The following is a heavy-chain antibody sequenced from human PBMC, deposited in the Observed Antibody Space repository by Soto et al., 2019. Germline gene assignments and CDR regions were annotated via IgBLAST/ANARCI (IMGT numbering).Heavy chain of an antibody. J-gene: IGHJ5*02. CDR1: GGTFSSYA. Sequence: ASVKVSCKASGGTFSSYAISWVRQAPGQGLEWMGGIIPIFGTANYAQKFQGRVTITADESTSTAYMELSSLRSEDTAVYYCAGATIAAAVIGGFDPRGQGTPVTVSS. CDR2: IIPIFGTA. CDR3: AGATIAAAVIGGFDP. D-gene: IGHD6-13*01. V-gene: IGHV1-69*13.